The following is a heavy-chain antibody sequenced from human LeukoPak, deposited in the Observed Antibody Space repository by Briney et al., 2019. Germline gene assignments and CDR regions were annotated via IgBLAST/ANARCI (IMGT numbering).Heavy chain of an antibody. Sequence: GGSLRLSCAASGFTFSSFAMSWVRQAPGKGLEWVSTIGGSGGSTYYADSVKGRFTISRDNSKNTLYLQMNSLRAEDTAVYYCARGADGVSSNSRGWFDPWGQGTLVTVSS. V-gene: IGHV3-23*01. CDR1: GFTFSSFA. J-gene: IGHJ5*02. CDR3: ARGADGVSSNSRGWFDP. D-gene: IGHD2-15*01. CDR2: IGGSGGST.